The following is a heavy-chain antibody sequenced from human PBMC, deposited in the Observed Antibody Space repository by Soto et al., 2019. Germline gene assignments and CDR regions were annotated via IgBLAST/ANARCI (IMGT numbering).Heavy chain of an antibody. J-gene: IGHJ4*02. CDR3: AKMDRNHDYVSLVDY. V-gene: IGHV3-30*18. Sequence: GGSLRLSCAASGFTFINYGMHWVRQAPGKGLEWVAIISHDGNHKNYADSVKGRFTISRDNFKNTLYLQMKSLGVEDTAVYYCAKMDRNHDYVSLVDYWGQGTLVTVSS. CDR2: ISHDGNHK. CDR1: GFTFINYG. D-gene: IGHD4-17*01.